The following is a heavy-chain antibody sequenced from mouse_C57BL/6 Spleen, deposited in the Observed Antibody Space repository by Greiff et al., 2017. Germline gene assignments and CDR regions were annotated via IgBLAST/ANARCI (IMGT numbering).Heavy chain of an antibody. CDR3: AREGSWDNYAMDY. D-gene: IGHD4-1*01. CDR1: GFTFSDYY. V-gene: IGHV5-16*01. Sequence: EVQLVESEGGLVQPGSSMKLSCKASGFTFSDYYMAWVSQVPGKGLEWVANINHDGSSTNYKDTLKSRFIITRDNAKNTLYLQMSSLKSEDTATYYCAREGSWDNYAMDYWGQGTSVTVSS. J-gene: IGHJ4*01. CDR2: INHDGSST.